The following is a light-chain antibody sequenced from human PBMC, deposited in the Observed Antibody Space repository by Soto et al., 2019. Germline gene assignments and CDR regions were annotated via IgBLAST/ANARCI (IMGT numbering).Light chain of an antibody. J-gene: IGLJ2*01. CDR1: SAHITYA. CDR2: LHSDDSP. CDR3: QTWGTGIQL. Sequence: QPVLTQSPSASGSLGASVKLTCSLSSAHITYAIAWHQQQPERGPRYLMRLHSDDSPIKGDAIPDRFSGSSSGAERYLTISSLQSEDEGDYYCQTWGTGIQLFGGGTKLTVL. V-gene: IGLV4-69*01.